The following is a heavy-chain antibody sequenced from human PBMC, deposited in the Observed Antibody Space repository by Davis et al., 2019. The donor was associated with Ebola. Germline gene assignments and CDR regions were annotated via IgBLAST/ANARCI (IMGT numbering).Heavy chain of an antibody. J-gene: IGHJ2*01. V-gene: IGHV4-59*01. Sequence: MPSETLSLTCTVSGASITAYYWSWIRQPPGKGLEWIGYIYYSGSTNYNPSLKSRVTISADTSKNQFSLKLSSVTAADTAVYYCARDGDYYDTSGYYLPYWYFDLWGRGTLVTVSS. CDR2: IYYSGST. CDR1: GASITAYY. D-gene: IGHD3-22*01. CDR3: ARDGDYYDTSGYYLPYWYFDL.